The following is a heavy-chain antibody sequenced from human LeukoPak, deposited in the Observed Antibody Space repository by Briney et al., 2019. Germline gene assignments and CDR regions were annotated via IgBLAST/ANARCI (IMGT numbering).Heavy chain of an antibody. V-gene: IGHV3-53*01. CDR3: FIFAASAAGTKYSFDY. D-gene: IGHD6-13*01. Sequence: GGSLRLSCAASGFTVSSNYMSWVRQAPGKGLEWVSVIYSGGSTYYADSVKGRFTISRDNSKNTLYLQMYSLRAEDTAVYYCFIFAASAAGTKYSFDYWGQGTLVTVSS. CDR1: GFTVSSNY. CDR2: IYSGGST. J-gene: IGHJ4*02.